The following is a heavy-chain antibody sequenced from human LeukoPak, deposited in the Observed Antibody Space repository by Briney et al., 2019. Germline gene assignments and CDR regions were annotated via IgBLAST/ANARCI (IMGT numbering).Heavy chain of an antibody. CDR2: ISLDGATT. CDR1: GFIFSSYG. V-gene: IGHV3-23*01. CDR3: VKDHGWLLYS. J-gene: IGHJ4*02. D-gene: IGHD3-9*01. Sequence: GGSLRLSCAASGFIFSSYGMHWVRQAPGKGLEWVSGISLDGATTYYAGSVEGRFTISRDNSKNTLYLQMNSLRADDTAVYYCVKDHGWLLYSWGQGTLVTVSS.